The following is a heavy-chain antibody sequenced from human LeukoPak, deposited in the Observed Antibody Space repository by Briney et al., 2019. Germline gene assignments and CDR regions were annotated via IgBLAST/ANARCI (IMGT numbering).Heavy chain of an antibody. CDR1: GFTFSSYG. Sequence: GRSLRLSCAASGFTFSSYGMHWVRQAPGKGLEWVAVISYDVSNKNYANSGKGRLTISRDNSKNTLYLQMNSLRAEDMAVYYCAKAPRDGYDWRFDYWGQGTLVTVSS. CDR2: ISYDVSNK. V-gene: IGHV3-30*18. CDR3: AKAPRDGYDWRFDY. J-gene: IGHJ4*02. D-gene: IGHD5-24*01.